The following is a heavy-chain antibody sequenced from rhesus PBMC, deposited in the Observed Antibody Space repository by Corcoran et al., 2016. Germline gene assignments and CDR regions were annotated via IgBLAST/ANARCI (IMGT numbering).Heavy chain of an antibody. J-gene: IGHJ1*01. Sequence: QVQLQESGPGLVKPSETLSLTCAVSGGSISSNYWSWTRPPPGKGREWMGRIYGRGGSPDSHPPLKSRVTISTDTSKNPFSLQLSSVTAADTAVYYCARTSTGVIREYFEFWGQGALVTVSS. CDR1: GGSISSNY. CDR2: IYGRGGSP. D-gene: IGHD3-22*01. V-gene: IGHV4-160*01. CDR3: ARTSTGVIREYFEF.